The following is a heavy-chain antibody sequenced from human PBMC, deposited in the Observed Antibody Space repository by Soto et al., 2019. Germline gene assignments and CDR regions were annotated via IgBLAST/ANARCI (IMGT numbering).Heavy chain of an antibody. CDR3: VRDMGDGYNRNWYDP. Sequence: PSETLSLTCTVFGDSIRGYYWTWIRQAAGKGLEFIGRIYSSGYTSYNPSLEGRATMSVGTSKNQFSLEVTSVTAADTAVYYCVRDMGDGYNRNWYDPWGQGTVVTVSS. CDR1: GDSIRGYY. CDR2: IYSSGYT. J-gene: IGHJ5*01. D-gene: IGHD5-12*01. V-gene: IGHV4-4*07.